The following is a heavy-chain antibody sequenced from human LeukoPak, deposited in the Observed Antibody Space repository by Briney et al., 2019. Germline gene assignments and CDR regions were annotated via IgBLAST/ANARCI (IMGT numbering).Heavy chain of an antibody. CDR3: ARDSATMIVVVIPDFDY. Sequence: GGSLRLSCAASGFTFSSYAMHWVRQAPGKGLEWGAVISYDGSNKYYADSVKGRFTISRDNSKNTLYLQMNSLRAEDTAVYYCARDSATMIVVVIPDFDYWGQGTLVTVSS. J-gene: IGHJ4*02. D-gene: IGHD3-22*01. CDR2: ISYDGSNK. CDR1: GFTFSSYA. V-gene: IGHV3-30*04.